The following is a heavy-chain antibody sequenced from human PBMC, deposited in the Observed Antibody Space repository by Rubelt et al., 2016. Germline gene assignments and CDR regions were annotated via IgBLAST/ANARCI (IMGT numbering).Heavy chain of an antibody. J-gene: IGHJ5*02. CDR2: INPSGGST. V-gene: IGHV1-46*01. Sequence: GIINPSGGSTSYAQKFQGRVTMTRHTSTSTVYMELSSLRSEDTAVYYCARDGDIVVVVAANEESSNRWFDPWGQGTLVTVSS. D-gene: IGHD2-15*01. CDR3: ARDGDIVVVVAANEESSNRWFDP.